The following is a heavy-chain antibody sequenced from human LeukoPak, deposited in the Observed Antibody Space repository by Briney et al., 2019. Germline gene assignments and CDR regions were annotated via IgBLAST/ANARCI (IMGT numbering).Heavy chain of an antibody. CDR3: ARGGSSSGWYLDL. V-gene: IGHV1-69*06. CDR1: GGTFSSYA. D-gene: IGHD6-6*01. CDR2: IIPIFGTA. Sequence: SVKVSCKASGGTFSSYAISWVRQAPGQGLEWMGGIIPIFGTANYAQKFQGRVTITANKSTSTAYMELSSLRSEDTAVYYCARGGSSSGWYLDLWGRGTLVTVSS. J-gene: IGHJ2*01.